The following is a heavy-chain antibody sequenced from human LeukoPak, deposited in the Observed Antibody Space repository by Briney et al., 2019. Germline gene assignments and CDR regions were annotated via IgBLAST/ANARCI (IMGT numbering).Heavy chain of an antibody. J-gene: IGHJ6*02. Sequence: GASVKVSCKASGYTFTGYYMHWVRQAPGQGLEWMGWINPNSGGTNYAQKFQGRVTMTRDTSISTAYMELSSLRSEDTAVYYCARAVVVTAITVSSFLFGMDVWGQGTTVTVSS. CDR3: ARAVVVTAITVSSFLFGMDV. D-gene: IGHD2-21*02. CDR2: INPNSGGT. V-gene: IGHV1-2*02. CDR1: GYTFTGYY.